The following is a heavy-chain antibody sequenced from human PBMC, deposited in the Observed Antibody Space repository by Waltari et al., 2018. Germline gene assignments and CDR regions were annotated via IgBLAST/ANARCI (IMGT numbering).Heavy chain of an antibody. CDR3: ARAVTGKEYFPY. Sequence: QVQVVQSGAEVKRPGSSVKVCCKASGGSFSTSAMSWVRQAPGQGLEWRGALTPVFNTPTYARNLQGRVSITADESTETVYMELRSLTSDDTALYYGARAVTGKEYFPYWGQGTLVVVSS. CDR2: LTPVFNTP. J-gene: IGHJ1*01. D-gene: IGHD6-19*01. V-gene: IGHV1-69*01. CDR1: GGSFSTSA.